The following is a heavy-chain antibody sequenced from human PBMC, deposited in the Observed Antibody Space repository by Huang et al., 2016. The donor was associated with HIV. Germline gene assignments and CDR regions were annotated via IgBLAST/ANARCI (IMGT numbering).Heavy chain of an antibody. D-gene: IGHD4-17*01. CDR2: IYPGDSDS. J-gene: IGHJ3*02. CDR3: ARPRRTEYGDPWDAFDI. CDR1: GYSFNNYW. V-gene: IGHV5-51*01. Sequence: ELQLVQSGAEVKKPGESLTIACQGSGYSFNNYWVAWGRQMPGKGLEWMAMIYPGDSDSRYSPSFQGQVSISADKSINTVYLHWGSLKASDTATYYCARPRRTEYGDPWDAFDIWGQGTMVTVSS.